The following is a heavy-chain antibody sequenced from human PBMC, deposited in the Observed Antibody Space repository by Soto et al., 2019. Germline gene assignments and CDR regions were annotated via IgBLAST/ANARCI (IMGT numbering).Heavy chain of an antibody. Sequence: PSETLSLTSAVSGYYISSGYYSGLIRHPPSKGLECIGSIYHSGSTYYNPSLKSRGTISVDTSKNQFSLKLSSVTAAYTAVYYCARDRHSGYDWEEWYYSYGLDVWGQGTTVTVSS. CDR1: GYYISSGYY. J-gene: IGHJ6*02. CDR2: IYHSGST. CDR3: ARDRHSGYDWEEWYYSYGLDV. V-gene: IGHV4-38-2*02. D-gene: IGHD5-12*01.